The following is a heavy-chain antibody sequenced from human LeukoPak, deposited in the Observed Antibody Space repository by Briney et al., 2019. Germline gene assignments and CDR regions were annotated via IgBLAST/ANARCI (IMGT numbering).Heavy chain of an antibody. CDR2: ISGSGGST. D-gene: IGHD2-2*02. V-gene: IGHV3-23*01. CDR3: AKDGDIVVVPAAINPF. CDR1: GFTFTSYA. Sequence: GGSLRLSCAASGFTFTSYAMSWVRQAPGKGLEGVSVISGSGGSTYYADSVQGRFTIPRDNSKNTLYLQMNSLTAEDTAVYYCAKDGDIVVVPAAINPFWGQGTMVTVSS. J-gene: IGHJ3*01.